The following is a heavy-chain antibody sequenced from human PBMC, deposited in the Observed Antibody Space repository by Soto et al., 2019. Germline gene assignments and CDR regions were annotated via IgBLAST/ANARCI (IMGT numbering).Heavy chain of an antibody. CDR2: IYPGDSDT. V-gene: IGHV5-51*01. D-gene: IGHD2-2*02. CDR1: GYSFTSYW. J-gene: IGHJ3*02. CDR3: ASLFCSSTSCYTYAFDI. Sequence: GESLKISCKGSGYSFTSYWIGWVRQMPGKGLEWMGIIYPGDSDTRYSPSFQGQVTISADKSISTAYLQWSSLKASDTAMYYCASLFCSSTSCYTYAFDIWGQGTMVTVSS.